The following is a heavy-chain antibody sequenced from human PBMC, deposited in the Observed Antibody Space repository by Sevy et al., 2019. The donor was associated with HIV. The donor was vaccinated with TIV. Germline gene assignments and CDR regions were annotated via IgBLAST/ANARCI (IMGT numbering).Heavy chain of an antibody. CDR1: GYTFTSYA. V-gene: IGHV1-3*01. Sequence: ASVKVSCKASGYTFTSYAMHWVRQAPGQRLEWMGWINAGNGNTKYSEKFQGRVTITRDTSASTAYMELSSLRSEDTAVYYCARGNSNDPSYYYYGMDVWGQGTTVTVSS. J-gene: IGHJ6*02. CDR2: INAGNGNT. CDR3: ARGNSNDPSYYYYGMDV. D-gene: IGHD1-1*01.